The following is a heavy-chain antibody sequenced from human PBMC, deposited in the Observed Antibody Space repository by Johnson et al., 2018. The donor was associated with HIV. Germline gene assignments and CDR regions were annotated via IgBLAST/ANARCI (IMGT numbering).Heavy chain of an antibody. V-gene: IGHV3-30*03. Sequence: QVQLVESGGGLVQPGGSLRLSCAASGFTFSYNYMSWVRQAPGKGLEWVAVISYDGSNKYYADYVKGRFTISRDNSKKTLYLNMSSLRAEDTALYYCARDRFIAVTLSDAFDIWGQGTVVTVSS. J-gene: IGHJ3*02. D-gene: IGHD6-19*01. CDR3: ARDRFIAVTLSDAFDI. CDR1: GFTFSYNY. CDR2: ISYDGSNK.